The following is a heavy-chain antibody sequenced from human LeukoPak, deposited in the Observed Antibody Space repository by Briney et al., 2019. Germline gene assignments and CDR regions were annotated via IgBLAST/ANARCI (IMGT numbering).Heavy chain of an antibody. V-gene: IGHV4-30-2*01. Sequence: SQTLSLTCTVSGGSISSGGYYWSWIRQPPGKGLEWIGYIYHSGSTYYNPSLKSRVTISVDRSKNQFSLKLSSVTAADTAVYYCVSIPFLGYWGQGTLVTVSS. J-gene: IGHJ4*02. CDR1: GGSISSGGYY. D-gene: IGHD2-21*01. CDR3: VSIPFLGY. CDR2: IYHSGST.